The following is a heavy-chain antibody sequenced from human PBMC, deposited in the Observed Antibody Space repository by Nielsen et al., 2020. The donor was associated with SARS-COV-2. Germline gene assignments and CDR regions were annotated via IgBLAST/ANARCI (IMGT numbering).Heavy chain of an antibody. V-gene: IGHV3-9*01. CDR1: GFTFDDYA. CDR3: ATGARSSWYLYFDL. J-gene: IGHJ2*01. D-gene: IGHD6-13*01. Sequence: SLKISCAASGFTFDDYAMHWVRQAPGKGLEWVSGISLNSGSIGYADSVKGRFTISRDNAKNSLYLQMNSLRAEDTALYYCATGARSSWYLYFDLWGRGTLVTVS. CDR2: ISLNSGSI.